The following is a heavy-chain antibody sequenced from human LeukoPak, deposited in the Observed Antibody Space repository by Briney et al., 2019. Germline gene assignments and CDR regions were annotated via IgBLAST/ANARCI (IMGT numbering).Heavy chain of an antibody. CDR3: AKVRSSGWYSEYYFDY. CDR2: ISGSGGST. CDR1: GFTFSSYA. J-gene: IGHJ4*02. V-gene: IGHV3-23*01. D-gene: IGHD6-19*01. Sequence: GGSLRLSCAASGFTFSSYAMSWVRQAPGKGLEWVSAISGSGGSTYYADSVKGRFTISRDNSKNTLYLQMNSLRAEDTAVYYCAKVRSSGWYSEYYFDYWGQGTLVTVSS.